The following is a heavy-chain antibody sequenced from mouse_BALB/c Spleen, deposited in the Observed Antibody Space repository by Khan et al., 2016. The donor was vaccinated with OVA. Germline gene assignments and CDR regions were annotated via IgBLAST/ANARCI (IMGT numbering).Heavy chain of an antibody. CDR3: ASHLTGSFAY. D-gene: IGHD4-1*01. J-gene: IGHJ3*01. CDR1: GFTFSSYG. V-gene: IGHV5-6*01. CDR2: ISSGGSYT. Sequence: EVELVESGGDLVKSGGSLKLSCAASGFTFSSYGMSWVRQTPDKRLEWVATISSGGSYTYYPDSVKGRFTISRDNAKNTLYLQMSSLKSEDTAMYYCASHLTGSFAYWGQGTLVTVSA.